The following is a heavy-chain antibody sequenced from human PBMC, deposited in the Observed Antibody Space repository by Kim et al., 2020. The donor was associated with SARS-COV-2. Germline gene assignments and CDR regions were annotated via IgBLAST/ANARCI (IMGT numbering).Heavy chain of an antibody. CDR2: INWNGGST. V-gene: IGHV3-20*04. J-gene: IGHJ6*02. D-gene: IGHD3-10*01. CDR3: ARGGRFEAGSGDKRGYYYGMDV. CDR1: GFTFGDYG. Sequence: GGSLRLSCAASGFTFGDYGMSWVRQAPGKGLEWVSGINWNGGSTGYADSVKGRFTISRDNAKNSLYLQMNSLRAEDTALYYCARGGRFEAGSGDKRGYYYGMDVWGQGTTVTVSS.